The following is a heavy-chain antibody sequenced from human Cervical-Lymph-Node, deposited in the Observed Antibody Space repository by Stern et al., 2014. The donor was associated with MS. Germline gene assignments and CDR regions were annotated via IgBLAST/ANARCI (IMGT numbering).Heavy chain of an antibody. V-gene: IGHV3-7*01. D-gene: IGHD4-23*01. CDR2: IKQNGLET. Sequence: EVHLVESGGDLVQQGGSLRLSCATSGFTFSSYWMTWVRQAPGRGLEWVAAIKQNGLETKYGRSVRGRFTISRDNAQRSVYLQMNSLRDEDTAVYYCARDDRPYGDYGGWFDPWGQGTLVTVSS. CDR3: ARDDRPYGDYGGWFDP. J-gene: IGHJ5*02. CDR1: GFTFSSYW.